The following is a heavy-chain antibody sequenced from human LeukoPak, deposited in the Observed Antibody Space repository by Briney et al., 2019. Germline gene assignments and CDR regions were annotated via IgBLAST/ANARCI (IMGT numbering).Heavy chain of an antibody. CDR2: ISSSSRYI. J-gene: IGHJ4*02. V-gene: IGHV3-21*01. D-gene: IGHD3-3*01. CDR3: ARGGEYDSWSGYQMDY. CDR1: GFTFSGYS. Sequence: GGSLRLSCAASGFTFSGYSMNWVRQAPGKRLEWVSSISSSSRYIFYADSVKGRFTISRDNAKNSLYLQMNSLGAEDTAVYYCARGGEYDSWSGYQMDYWGQGTLVTVSS.